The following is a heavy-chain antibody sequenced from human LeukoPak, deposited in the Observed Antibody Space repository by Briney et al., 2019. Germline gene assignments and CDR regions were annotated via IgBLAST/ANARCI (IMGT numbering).Heavy chain of an antibody. J-gene: IGHJ6*02. CDR2: ISSSSSYI. V-gene: IGHV3-21*04. D-gene: IGHD4-23*01. Sequence: GGSLRLSCAASGFTFSSYSMNWVRQAPGKGLEWVSSISSSSSYIYYADSVKGRFTISRDNSKNTLYLQMNSLRAGDTAVYYCAKRGRKLYGGNFDYYYGMDVWGQGTTVTVSS. CDR1: GFTFSSYS. CDR3: AKRGRKLYGGNFDYYYGMDV.